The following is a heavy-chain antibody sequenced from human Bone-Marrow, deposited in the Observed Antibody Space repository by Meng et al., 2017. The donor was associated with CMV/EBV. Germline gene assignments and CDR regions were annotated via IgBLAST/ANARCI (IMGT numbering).Heavy chain of an antibody. CDR3: ARDLQSRGRYFDL. D-gene: IGHD3-10*01. CDR2: VNSDGSST. J-gene: IGHJ2*01. Sequence: VASGFTFSSDWMHWVRQVPGKGLVWVSRVNSDGSSTTYADSVKGRFTISRDSAKNTLYLQMNTLTADDTAVYYCARDLQSRGRYFDLWGRGTLVTVSS. CDR1: GFTFSSDW. V-gene: IGHV3-74*01.